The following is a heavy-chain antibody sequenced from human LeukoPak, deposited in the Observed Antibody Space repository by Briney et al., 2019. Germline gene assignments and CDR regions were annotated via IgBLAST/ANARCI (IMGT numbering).Heavy chain of an antibody. CDR2: INHSGST. CDR3: ARGGAYSYGYKKYFDY. V-gene: IGHV4-34*01. J-gene: IGHJ4*02. CDR1: GGSFSGYY. D-gene: IGHD5-18*01. Sequence: PSETLSLTCAVYGGSFSGYYWSWIRQPPGKGLEWIGEINHSGSTNYNPSLKSRVTISVDTSKNQFSLKLSSVTAADTAVYYCARGGAYSYGYKKYFDYWGQGTLVTVSS.